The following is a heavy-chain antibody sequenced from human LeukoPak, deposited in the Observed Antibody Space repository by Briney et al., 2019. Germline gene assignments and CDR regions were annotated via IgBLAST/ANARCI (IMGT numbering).Heavy chain of an antibody. D-gene: IGHD6-6*01. CDR1: GVSISSSSYY. CDR2: IYYSGST. CDR3: ARTARDSSSAAVFDY. V-gene: IGHV4-39*07. Sequence: KPSETLSLTCTVSGVSISSSSYYWGWIRQPPGKGLEWIGSIYYSGSTYYNPSLKSRVTISVDTSKNQFSLKLSSVTAADTAVYYCARTARDSSSAAVFDYWGQGTLVTVSS. J-gene: IGHJ4*02.